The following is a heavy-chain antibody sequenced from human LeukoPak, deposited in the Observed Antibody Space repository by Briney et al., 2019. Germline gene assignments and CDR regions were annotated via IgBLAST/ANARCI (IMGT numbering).Heavy chain of an antibody. CDR3: ARAHVTGVDAFDI. V-gene: IGHV3-23*01. Sequence: GGSLRLSCAASGFIFSNYAMNWVRQAPGKGLEWVSTISDSGGSTYNADSVKGRFTISRDNSKDTLYLQINSLRAEDTAVYYCARAHVTGVDAFDIWGQGTMVTVSS. CDR1: GFIFSNYA. J-gene: IGHJ3*02. CDR2: ISDSGGST. D-gene: IGHD2-21*02.